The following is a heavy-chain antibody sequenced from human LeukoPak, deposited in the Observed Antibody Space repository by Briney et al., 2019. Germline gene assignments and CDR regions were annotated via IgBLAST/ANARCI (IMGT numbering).Heavy chain of an antibody. CDR3: ARDRHSSSARFDP. CDR1: GGSISSYY. J-gene: IGHJ5*02. D-gene: IGHD6-13*01. Sequence: SETLSLTCTVSGGSISSYYWSWILQPPGKGLEWIGYIYYSGSTNYNPSLKSRVTISVDTSKNQFSLKLSSVTAADTAVYYCARDRHSSSARFDPWGQGTLVTVSS. CDR2: IYYSGST. V-gene: IGHV4-59*01.